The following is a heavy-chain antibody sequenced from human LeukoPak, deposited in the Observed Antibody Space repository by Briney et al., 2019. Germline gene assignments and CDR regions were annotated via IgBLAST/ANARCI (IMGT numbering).Heavy chain of an antibody. V-gene: IGHV1-2*02. J-gene: IGHJ4*02. Sequence: ASVKVSCTASGYTFTGYYMHWVRHAPGQGLEWMGWINPNSGGTNYAQKFQGRVTMTRDTSISTAYMELSRLRSDDTAVYYCARVHSGYDFDYWGQGTLVTVSS. D-gene: IGHD5-12*01. CDR2: INPNSGGT. CDR1: GYTFTGYY. CDR3: ARVHSGYDFDY.